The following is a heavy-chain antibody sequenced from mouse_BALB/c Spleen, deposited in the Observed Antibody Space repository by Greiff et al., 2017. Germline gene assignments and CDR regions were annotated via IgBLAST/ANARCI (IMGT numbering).Heavy chain of an antibody. J-gene: IGHJ4*01. CDR1: GFTFSSFG. CDR3: AIWGLYAMDY. D-gene: IGHD1-1*02. Sequence: EVQLVESGGGLVQPGGSRKLSCAASGFTFSSFGMHWVRQAPEKGLEWVAYISSGSSTIYYADTVKGRFTISRDNPKNTLFLQMTSLRSEDTAMYYCAIWGLYAMDYWGQGTSVTVSS. V-gene: IGHV5-17*02. CDR2: ISSGSSTI.